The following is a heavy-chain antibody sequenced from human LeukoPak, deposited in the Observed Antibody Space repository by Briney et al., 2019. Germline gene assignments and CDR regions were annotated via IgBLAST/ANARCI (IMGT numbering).Heavy chain of an antibody. CDR3: ARHGYCGGDCYLFDY. CDR2: VYHSGST. CDR1: DYSISSGYY. J-gene: IGHJ4*02. Sequence: PSETLSLTCTVSDYSISSGYYWGWIRQPPGKGLEWIGSVYHSGSTYYNPSLKSRVTISIDTSKNQFFLKLTSVTAADTAVYYCARHGYCGGDCYLFDYWGQGTLVTVSS. V-gene: IGHV4-38-2*02. D-gene: IGHD2-21*01.